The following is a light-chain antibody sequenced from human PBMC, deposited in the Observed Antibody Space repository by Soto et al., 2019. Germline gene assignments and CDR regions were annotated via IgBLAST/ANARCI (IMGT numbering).Light chain of an antibody. V-gene: IGLV2-23*01. Sequence: QSALTQPASVSGSPGQSITISCTGTSSDVGSYNLVSWYQQHPGKAPKLMIYEGSKRPSGVSNRCSGSKSGNTASLTTSGLQAEDEADYYCCSYAGSSTVVFGGGTKLTV. CDR3: CSYAGSSTVV. CDR1: SSDVGSYNL. J-gene: IGLJ2*01. CDR2: EGS.